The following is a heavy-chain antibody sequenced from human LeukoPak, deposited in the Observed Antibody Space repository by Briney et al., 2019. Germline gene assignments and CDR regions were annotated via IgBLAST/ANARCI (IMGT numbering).Heavy chain of an antibody. D-gene: IGHD3-10*01. J-gene: IGHJ4*02. CDR2: INHSGST. Sequence: SETLSLTCAVYGGSFSGYYWSWIRQPPGKGLEWIGEINHSGSTNYNPSLKSRVTISVDTSKNQFSLKLGSVTAADTAVYYCARDNYGSGSLFDYWGQGTLVTVSS. V-gene: IGHV4-34*01. CDR3: ARDNYGSGSLFDY. CDR1: GGSFSGYY.